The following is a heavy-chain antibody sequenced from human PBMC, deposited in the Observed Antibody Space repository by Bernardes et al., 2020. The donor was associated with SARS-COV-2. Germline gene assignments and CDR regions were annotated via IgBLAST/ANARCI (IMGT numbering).Heavy chain of an antibody. J-gene: IGHJ6*02. CDR1: GFTFSSYA. CDR2: LSGSAGST. V-gene: IGHV3-23*01. CDR3: AKGSAAYDYVWGSYRPPSYYVMDV. D-gene: IGHD3-16*02. Sequence: GSLRLSCAASGFTFSSYAMSWVRQAPGTGLEWVSTLSGSAGSTFYADSVKGRFTISRDNSKNTLYLQMDSLRVEDTAVYYCAKGSAAYDYVWGSYRPPSYYVMDVWGQGTTVTVSS.